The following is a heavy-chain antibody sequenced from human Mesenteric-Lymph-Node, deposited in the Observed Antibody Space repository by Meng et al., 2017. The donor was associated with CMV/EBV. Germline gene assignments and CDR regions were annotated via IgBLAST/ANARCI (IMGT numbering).Heavy chain of an antibody. Sequence: GESLKISCAASGFTFSSYWMHWVRQAPGKGLVWVSRINSDGSSTSYADSVKGRFTISRDNAKNTLYLQMNSLRAEDTAVYYCAKVGYTTGDYWGQGTLVTVSS. J-gene: IGHJ4*02. D-gene: IGHD5-18*01. V-gene: IGHV3-74*01. CDR3: AKVGYTTGDY. CDR1: GFTFSSYW. CDR2: INSDGSST.